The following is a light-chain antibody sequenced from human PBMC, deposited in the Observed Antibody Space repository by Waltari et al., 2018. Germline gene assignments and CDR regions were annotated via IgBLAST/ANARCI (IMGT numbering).Light chain of an antibody. Sequence: DIQMTQSPSSLSASVGDRVTITCRASQTISSYLNWYQQKPGKAPHLLIYTASSLQSGVPSRFSGSGSGTDFTLTISSLQPEDFATYFCQQSYSVPYTFGQGTKLEV. CDR3: QQSYSVPYT. CDR2: TAS. V-gene: IGKV1-39*01. J-gene: IGKJ2*01. CDR1: QTISSY.